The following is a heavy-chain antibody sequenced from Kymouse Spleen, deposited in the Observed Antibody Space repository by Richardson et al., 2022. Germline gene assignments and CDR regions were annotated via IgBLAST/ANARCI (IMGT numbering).Heavy chain of an antibody. CDR3: AKDDCSGGSCYIYYYGMDV. CDR1: GFTFSSYG. V-gene: IGHV3-30*18. CDR2: ISYDGSNK. Sequence: QVQLVESGGGVVQPGRSLRLSCAASGFTFSSYGMHWVRQAPGKGLEWVAVISYDGSNKYYADSVKGRFTISRDNSKNTLYLQMNSLRAEDTAVYYCAKDDCSGGSCYIYYYGMDVWGQGTTVTVSS. D-gene: IGHD2-15*01. J-gene: IGHJ6*02.